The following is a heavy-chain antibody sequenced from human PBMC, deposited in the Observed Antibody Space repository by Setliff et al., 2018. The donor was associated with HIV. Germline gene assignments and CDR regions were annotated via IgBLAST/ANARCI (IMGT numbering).Heavy chain of an antibody. J-gene: IGHJ4*02. CDR3: ASSIFGMGTSY. CDR2: IIPIFGTV. CDR1: GGTFSSYA. V-gene: IGHV1-69*13. Sequence: ASVKVSCEASGGTFSSYAISWLRQAPGQGLEWMGGIIPIFGTVRYAQKFQGRVTITADESMSTANMGLSSLGDEDAAVYYCASSIFGMGTSYWGQGTRVTVSS. D-gene: IGHD3-3*02.